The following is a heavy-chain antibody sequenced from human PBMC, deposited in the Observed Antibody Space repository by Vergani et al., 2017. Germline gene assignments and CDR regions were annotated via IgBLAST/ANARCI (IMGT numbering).Heavy chain of an antibody. CDR2: IYYSGST. CDR3: ARHLAYCGGDCYPYYYGMDV. CDR1: GGSISSSSYY. J-gene: IGHJ6*02. D-gene: IGHD2-21*02. Sequence: QLQLQESGSGLVKPSQTLSLNCAASGGSISSSSYYWGWIRQPPGKGLEWIGSIYYSGSTYYNPSLKSRVTISVDTSKNQFSLKLSSVTAADTAVYYCARHLAYCGGDCYPYYYGMDVWGQGTTVTVSS. V-gene: IGHV4-39*01.